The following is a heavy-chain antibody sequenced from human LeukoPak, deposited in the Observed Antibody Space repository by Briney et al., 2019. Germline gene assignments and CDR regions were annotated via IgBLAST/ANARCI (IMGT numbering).Heavy chain of an antibody. CDR1: GGSISSGGYS. Sequence: SQTLSLTCAVSGGSISSGGYSWSWIRQPPGKGLEWIGCIYHSGSTYYNPSLKSRVTISVDRSKNQFSLKLSSVTAADTAVYYCARGPYDFWSGYQSLYYFDYWGQGTLVTVSS. V-gene: IGHV4-30-2*01. D-gene: IGHD3-3*01. CDR3: ARGPYDFWSGYQSLYYFDY. CDR2: IYHSGST. J-gene: IGHJ4*02.